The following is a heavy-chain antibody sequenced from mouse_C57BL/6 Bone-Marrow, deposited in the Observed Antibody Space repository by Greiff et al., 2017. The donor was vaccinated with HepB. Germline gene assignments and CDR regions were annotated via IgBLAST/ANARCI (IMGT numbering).Heavy chain of an antibody. J-gene: IGHJ2*01. V-gene: IGHV1-50*01. CDR1: GYTFTSYW. Sequence: VQLQQPGAELVKPGASVKLSCKASGYTFTSYWMQWVKQRPGQGLEWIGEIDPSDSYTNYNQKFKGKATLTVDTSSRTAYMQLSSLTSEDSAVYYCARLDYWGQGTTLTVSS. CDR2: IDPSDSYT. CDR3: ARLDY.